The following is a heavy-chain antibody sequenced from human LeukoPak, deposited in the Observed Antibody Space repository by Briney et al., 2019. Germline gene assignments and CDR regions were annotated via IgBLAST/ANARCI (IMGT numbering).Heavy chain of an antibody. CDR1: GYTFTGYY. V-gene: IGHV1-2*02. Sequence: GASVKVSCKASGYTFTGYYMHWVRQAPGQGLEWMGWINPNSGGTNYAQKFQGRVTMTRDTSISTAYMELSRLRSDDTAVYYCATLWGGPIAAAGRFDFDYWGQGTLVTVSS. CDR3: ATLWGGPIAAAGRFDFDY. D-gene: IGHD6-13*01. J-gene: IGHJ4*02. CDR2: INPNSGGT.